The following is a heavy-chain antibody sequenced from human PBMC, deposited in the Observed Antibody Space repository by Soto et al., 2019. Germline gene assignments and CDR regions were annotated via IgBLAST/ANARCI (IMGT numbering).Heavy chain of an antibody. Sequence: EVQLVESGGGLVQPGGSLRLSCAASGFTFSSYWMHWVRQAPGKGLVWVSRINSSGSSTNYADSVKGRFTISRDNAKNTLYRQRNGLSAEDKAVYYGARSFLVSTCDSVEYWGQGTMVTVSS. D-gene: IGHD3-3*01. CDR2: INSSGSST. CDR3: ARSFLVSTCDSVEY. J-gene: IGHJ4*02. CDR1: GFTFSSYW. V-gene: IGHV3-74*01.